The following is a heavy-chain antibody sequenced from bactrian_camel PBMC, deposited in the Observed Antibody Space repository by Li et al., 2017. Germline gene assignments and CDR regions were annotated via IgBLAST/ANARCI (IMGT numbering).Heavy chain of an antibody. CDR2: FDSDDSS. CDR1: GATQDIGC. V-gene: IGHV3S53*01. J-gene: IGHJ4*01. Sequence: VQLVESGGESVQAGGSLRLSCVASGATQDIGCMGWFRQAPGKEREVVAAFDSDDSSSYADSVKGRFTISRDNAENRLFLQMSSLKTEDTAVYYCATSTLGSWYVGLNYWGQGTQVTVS. CDR3: ATSTLGSWYVGLNY. D-gene: IGHD6*01.